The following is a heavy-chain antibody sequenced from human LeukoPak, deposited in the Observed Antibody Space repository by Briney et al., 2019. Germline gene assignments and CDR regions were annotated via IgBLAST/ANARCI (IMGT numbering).Heavy chain of an antibody. CDR1: GFTFSDYN. J-gene: IGHJ4*02. CDR3: ARTRGSHPSPFDS. D-gene: IGHD3-10*01. V-gene: IGHV3-11*01. CDR2: ISRSGSTK. Sequence: GGSLRLSCAASGFTFSDYNMRWIRQAPGKGLEWVSSISRSGSTKYYADSVKGRFTISRDNAKNSLFLQMNSLRAEDTAVYYCARTRGSHPSPFDSWGQGTLVTVSS.